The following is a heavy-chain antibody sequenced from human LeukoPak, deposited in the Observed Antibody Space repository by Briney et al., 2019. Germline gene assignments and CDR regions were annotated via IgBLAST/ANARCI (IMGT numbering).Heavy chain of an antibody. CDR1: GFTFSSYA. Sequence: GGSLRLSCAASGFTFSSYAIHWVRQAPGKGLEWVAVISYDGSNKYYADSVKGRFTISRDNSKNTLYLQMNSLRAEDTAVYYCARDGGTDFWSGYHKGFLDYWGQGILVTVSS. D-gene: IGHD3-3*01. V-gene: IGHV3-30-3*01. CDR3: ARDGGTDFWSGYHKGFLDY. CDR2: ISYDGSNK. J-gene: IGHJ4*02.